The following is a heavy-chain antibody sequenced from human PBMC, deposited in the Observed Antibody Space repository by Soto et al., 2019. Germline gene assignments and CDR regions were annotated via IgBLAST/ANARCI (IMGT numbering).Heavy chain of an antibody. D-gene: IGHD6-19*01. CDR2: ISYDGSNK. Sequence: QVQLVESGGGVVQPGRSLRLSCAASGFTFSSYGMHWVRQAPGKGLEWVAVISYDGSNKYYADSVKGRFTISRDNSKNTLYLQMNSLRAEDTAVYNCAKGEAGPFDYWGQGTLVTVSS. J-gene: IGHJ4*02. V-gene: IGHV3-30*18. CDR1: GFTFSSYG. CDR3: AKGEAGPFDY.